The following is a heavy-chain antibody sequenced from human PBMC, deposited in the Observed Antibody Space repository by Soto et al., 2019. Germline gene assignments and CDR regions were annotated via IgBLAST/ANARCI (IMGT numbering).Heavy chain of an antibody. J-gene: IGHJ1*01. CDR2: IYWNDDR. CDR3: LSFSSPLSPFPS. V-gene: IGHV2-5*01. Sequence: SGPTLVNPTETLTLTCTFSGLSLSTSGVGVGWIRQPPGKALEWLAVIYWNDDRRYSPSLKSRLSIMKDTSKNQVAVTMTNMEPVDTAIFFFLSFSSPLSPFPSRARGTLVPVSS. CDR1: GLSLSTSGVG. D-gene: IGHD3-16*02.